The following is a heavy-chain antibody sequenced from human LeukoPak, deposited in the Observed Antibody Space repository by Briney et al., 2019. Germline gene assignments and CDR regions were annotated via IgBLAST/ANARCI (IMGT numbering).Heavy chain of an antibody. CDR2: IYYSGST. J-gene: IGHJ4*02. CDR1: GGSMSSYY. CDR3: ARLASSGWSHCDY. D-gene: IGHD6-19*01. Sequence: PSETLSLTCTVSGGSMSSYYWSWIRQPPGKGLEWIGYIYYSGSTNYNPSLKSRVTISVDTPKNQFSLKMNSVTAADTAVYYCARLASSGWSHCDYWGQGTLVTVSS. V-gene: IGHV4-59*08.